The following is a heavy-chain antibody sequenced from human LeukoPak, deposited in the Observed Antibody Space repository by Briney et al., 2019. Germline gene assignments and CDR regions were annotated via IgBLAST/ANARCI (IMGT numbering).Heavy chain of an antibody. V-gene: IGHV3-23*01. D-gene: IGHD3-3*01. Sequence: GGSLRLSCTASGFTFSSYAMSWVRQAPGKGLEWVSAISGSGGSIYYADSVKGRFTISRDNAKNSLYLQMNSLRAEDTAVYYCARSKVLEWLLYPSETFDYWGQGTLVTVSS. CDR2: ISGSGGSI. J-gene: IGHJ4*02. CDR3: ARSKVLEWLLYPSETFDY. CDR1: GFTFSSYA.